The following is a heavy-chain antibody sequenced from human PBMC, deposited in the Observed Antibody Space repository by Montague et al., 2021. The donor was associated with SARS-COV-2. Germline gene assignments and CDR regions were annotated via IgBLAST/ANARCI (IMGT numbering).Heavy chain of an antibody. V-gene: IGHV4-34*01. CDR1: GGSFSVYY. Sequence: ETLSLTCAVYGGSFSVYYWSWLRQSPRSGLEWIAEITHSGTANYNPSLKSRVSISVDTSKNQFTLKLTSVTAADTAMYYCAKEREVVRAARTLVAFDLWGQGKMVTVSS. J-gene: IGHJ3*01. CDR3: AKEREVVRAARTLVAFDL. D-gene: IGHD2-2*01. CDR2: ITHSGTA.